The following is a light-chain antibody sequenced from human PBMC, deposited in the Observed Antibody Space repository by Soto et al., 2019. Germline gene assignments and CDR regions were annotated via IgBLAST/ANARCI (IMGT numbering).Light chain of an antibody. CDR3: MQALQTPYT. Sequence: DLVMTQSPLSLPVTPGEPASISCRSSQSLLHSNGYNYLDWYVQKPGQSPQLLIYLGSNRASGVPDRFSGSGSGTDFTLKISRVEAEDVGVYFFMQALQTPYTFGQGTKLEIK. V-gene: IGKV2-28*01. CDR1: QSLLHSNGYNY. CDR2: LGS. J-gene: IGKJ2*01.